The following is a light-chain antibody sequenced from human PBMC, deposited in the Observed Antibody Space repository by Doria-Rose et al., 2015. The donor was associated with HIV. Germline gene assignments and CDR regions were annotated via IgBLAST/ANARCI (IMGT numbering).Light chain of an antibody. CDR3: HQYASSRT. CDR2: GAS. CDR1: QSVSANY. V-gene: IGKV3-20*01. Sequence: EIVLTQSPGTLSLSPGERATLSCRASQSVSANYLAWYQQRPGQSPRLLIYGASSRATDIPDRSSGSGSGTDFTLTISRLEPEDFAVYYCHQYASSRTFGQGTKVEIK. J-gene: IGKJ1*01.